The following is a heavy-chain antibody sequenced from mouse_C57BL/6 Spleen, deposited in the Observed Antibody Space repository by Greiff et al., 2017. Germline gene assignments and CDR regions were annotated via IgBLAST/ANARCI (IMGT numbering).Heavy chain of an antibody. V-gene: IGHV3-6*01. Sequence: DVKLQESGPGLVKPSQSLSLTCSVTGYSITSGYYWNWIRQFPGNKLEWMGYISYDGSNNYNPSLKNRISLTRDTSKNQFFLKLNSVTTEDTAKYSCARNGNYKLAYWGQGTLVTVSA. CDR1: GYSITSGYY. CDR3: ARNGNYKLAY. CDR2: ISYDGSN. J-gene: IGHJ3*01. D-gene: IGHD2-1*01.